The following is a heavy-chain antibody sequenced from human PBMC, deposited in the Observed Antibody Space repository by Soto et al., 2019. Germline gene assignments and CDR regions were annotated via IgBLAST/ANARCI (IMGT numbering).Heavy chain of an antibody. CDR2: VHHSWGS. Sequence: QVQLQESGPGLVKPSETLSLSCTVSGGSISSYYWSWFRQSPGKRMEWIGYVHHSWGSSYNPSLQSRVAISLDTPKSQFSLKATSVTATDTAVYYCARQGFGPLHGLVDVWGQGTTVTVSS. D-gene: IGHD3-10*01. CDR3: ARQGFGPLHGLVDV. V-gene: IGHV4-59*08. CDR1: GGSISSYY. J-gene: IGHJ6*02.